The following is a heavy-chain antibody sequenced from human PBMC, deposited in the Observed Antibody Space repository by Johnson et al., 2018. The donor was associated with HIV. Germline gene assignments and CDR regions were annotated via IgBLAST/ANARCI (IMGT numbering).Heavy chain of an antibody. CDR1: GFTFSSYW. J-gene: IGHJ3*02. CDR3: AKDRYSYGSGAGIDAFDI. V-gene: IGHV3-48*04. D-gene: IGHD3-10*01. CDR2: ISSSGSTI. Sequence: VLLVESGGGLVQPGGSLRLSCAASGFTFSSYWMSWVRQAPGKGLEWVSYISSSGSTIYYADSVKGRFTVSRDNADNSLYLQMNSLRTEDTALYYCAKDRYSYGSGAGIDAFDIWGQGTMVTVSS.